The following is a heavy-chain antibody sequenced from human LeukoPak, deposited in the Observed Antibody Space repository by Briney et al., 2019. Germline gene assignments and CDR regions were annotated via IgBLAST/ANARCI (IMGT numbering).Heavy chain of an antibody. Sequence: PSETLSLTCTVSGDSITSFYWSWIRQPPGEGLEWIGLIFHSGTTDYTPSLKTRVTMSIDTSKNQFSLNLSSVTASDTAVYYCARLPVGSEPAYWGPGTLVTVSS. D-gene: IGHD6-19*01. V-gene: IGHV4-59*08. CDR1: GDSITSFY. CDR3: ARLPVGSEPAY. CDR2: IFHSGTT. J-gene: IGHJ4*02.